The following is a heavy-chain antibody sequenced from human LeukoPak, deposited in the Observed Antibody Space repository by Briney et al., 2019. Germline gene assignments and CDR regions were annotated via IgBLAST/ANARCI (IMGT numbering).Heavy chain of an antibody. CDR1: GYTFSSYA. Sequence: GGSLRLSCAASGYTFSSYAMSWVRQAPGKGLEWVSAISGSGGSTYYADSVKGRFTISRDNSKNTLYLQMNSLRAEDTAVYYCAKDLTGGDTMVRGVIITLGWFDPWGQGTRVTVSS. J-gene: IGHJ5*02. D-gene: IGHD3-10*01. CDR3: AKDLTGGDTMVRGVIITLGWFDP. V-gene: IGHV3-23*01. CDR2: ISGSGGST.